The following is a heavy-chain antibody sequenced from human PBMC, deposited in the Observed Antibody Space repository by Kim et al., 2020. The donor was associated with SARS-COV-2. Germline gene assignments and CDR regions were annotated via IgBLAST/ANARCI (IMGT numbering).Heavy chain of an antibody. V-gene: IGHV4-34*01. Sequence: NDNPSLKSRVTISVDTSKNQFSLKLSSVTAADTAVYYCARETGGSYGVDYWGQGTLVTVSS. CDR3: ARETGGSYGVDY. J-gene: IGHJ4*02. D-gene: IGHD1-26*01.